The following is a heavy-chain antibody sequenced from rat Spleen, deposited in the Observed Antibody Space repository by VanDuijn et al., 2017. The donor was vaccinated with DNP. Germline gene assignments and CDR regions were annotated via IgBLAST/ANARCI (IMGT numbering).Heavy chain of an antibody. CDR2: IRTKPNNYAT. D-gene: IGHD1-3*01. Sequence: VQVVESGGGLVQPEESLKISCAASGFTFSNAAMFWVRQAPGKGLEWVARIRTKPNNYATYYTDSVKGRFTISRDDSKAMVYLQMDNLKTEDTAMYYCTAPFDYGSYNYWGQGVMVTVSS. J-gene: IGHJ2*01. V-gene: IGHV10-5*01. CDR1: GFTFSNAA. CDR3: TAPFDYGSYNY.